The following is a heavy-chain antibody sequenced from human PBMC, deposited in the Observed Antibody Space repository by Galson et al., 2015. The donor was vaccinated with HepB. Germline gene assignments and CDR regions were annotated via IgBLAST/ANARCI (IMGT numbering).Heavy chain of an antibody. J-gene: IGHJ4*02. D-gene: IGHD5-18*01. CDR2: ISGDNANT. CDR3: ARGGYSYGKFDC. CDR1: GYTFSRYG. V-gene: IGHV1-18*01. Sequence: SVKVSCKASGYTFSRYGISWVRQAPGQGLEWMGWISGDNANTNYAQKLQGRVTMTTDTSTSTAYMELTSLRSDDTAVYYCARGGYSYGKFDCWGQGTLVTVSS.